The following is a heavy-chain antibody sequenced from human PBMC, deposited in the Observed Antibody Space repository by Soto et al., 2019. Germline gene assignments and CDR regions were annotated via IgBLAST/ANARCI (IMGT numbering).Heavy chain of an antibody. CDR2: ISAYNGNT. Sequence: QVQLVQSGAEVKNPGASVKVSCKASCYTFTSYGISWVRQAPGQGLEWMGWISAYNGNTNYAQKLQGRVTMTTDTSTSTAYLELRSLRSDATAVYYCARDWAAASTSDYRRPGTLVTVSS. CDR1: CYTFTSYG. CDR3: ARDWAAASTSDY. J-gene: IGHJ4*01. V-gene: IGHV1-18*01. D-gene: IGHD6-13*01.